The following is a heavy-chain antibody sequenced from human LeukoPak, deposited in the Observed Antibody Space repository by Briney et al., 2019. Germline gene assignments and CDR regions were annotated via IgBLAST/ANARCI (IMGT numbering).Heavy chain of an antibody. CDR3: AKDGCSSTSCYVDY. J-gene: IGHJ4*02. V-gene: IGHV3-23*01. Sequence: GGSLRLSCAASGFTFSTYAMSWVRQARGKGLEWVSTISGSGGSTYYADSVKGRFTISRDNSKNTLYLQMNSLRAEDTAVYYCAKDGCSSTSCYVDYWGQGTLVTVSS. D-gene: IGHD2-2*01. CDR2: ISGSGGST. CDR1: GFTFSTYA.